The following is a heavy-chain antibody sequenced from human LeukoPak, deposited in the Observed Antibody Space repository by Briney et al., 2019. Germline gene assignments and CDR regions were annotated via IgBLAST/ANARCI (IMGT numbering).Heavy chain of an antibody. V-gene: IGHV4-4*08. J-gene: IGHJ2*01. CDR2: IYTSGSN. D-gene: IGHD2-8*02. Sequence: SETLSLTFTVSGGSIRGYYGGWIRQPPGKGLEYIGYIYTSGSNNYNPSLKSRVTIFADTSKNQFSQTLSSVTAADTAVYYCARHPLLGSYWFFDLWGRGALVTVSS. CDR3: ARHPLLGSYWFFDL. CDR1: GGSIRGYY.